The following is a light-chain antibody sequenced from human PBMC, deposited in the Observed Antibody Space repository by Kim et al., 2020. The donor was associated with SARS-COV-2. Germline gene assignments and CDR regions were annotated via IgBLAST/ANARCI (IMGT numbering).Light chain of an antibody. Sequence: EIVLTQSPGTLSLSPGERATLSCRASQSVSSSYLACYQQKPGQAPRLLIYGASSSATGIPDRFSGSGSGTDFTLTISRLEPEDFAVYYCQQYGSSPFTFGHGTRVDIK. CDR2: GAS. J-gene: IGKJ3*01. CDR1: QSVSSSY. V-gene: IGKV3-20*01. CDR3: QQYGSSPFT.